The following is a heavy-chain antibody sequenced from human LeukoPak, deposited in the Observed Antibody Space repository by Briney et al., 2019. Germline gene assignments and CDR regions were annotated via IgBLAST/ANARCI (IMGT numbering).Heavy chain of an antibody. CDR3: ARDSNSGYPA. Sequence: SETLSLTCAVYGGSFSGYYWSWIRQPPGKGLEWIGEINHSGSTNYNPSLKSRVTISVDTSKNQFSLKLSSVTTADTAVYYCARDSNSGYPAWGQGTLVTVSS. J-gene: IGHJ4*02. D-gene: IGHD5-12*01. V-gene: IGHV4-34*01. CDR2: INHSGST. CDR1: GGSFSGYY.